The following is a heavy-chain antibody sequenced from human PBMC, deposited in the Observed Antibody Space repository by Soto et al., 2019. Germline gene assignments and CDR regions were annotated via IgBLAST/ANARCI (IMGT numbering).Heavy chain of an antibody. J-gene: IGHJ4*02. D-gene: IGHD2-15*01. Sequence: VGSLRLSCAASGFTFTSYAMGWVRQAPGKGLECVSVVSRGGSTHYADSVTGRFIVSRDNSKNTVSLQMNSLRTDDTAVYYCAKRRGAGGQFDYWGQGALVTVSS. CDR3: AKRRGAGGQFDY. CDR2: VSRGGST. V-gene: IGHV3-23*01. CDR1: GFTFTSYA.